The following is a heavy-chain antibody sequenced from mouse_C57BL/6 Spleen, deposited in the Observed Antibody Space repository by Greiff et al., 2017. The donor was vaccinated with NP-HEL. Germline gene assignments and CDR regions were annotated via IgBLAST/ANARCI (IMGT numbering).Heavy chain of an antibody. D-gene: IGHD1-1*01. V-gene: IGHV1-54*01. CDR3: ARDHYYGSRYYAMDY. J-gene: IGHJ4*01. CDR1: GYAFTNYL. Sequence: VKLMESGAELVRPGTSVKVSCKASGYAFTNYLIEWVKQRPGQGLEWIRVINPGSGGTNYNEKFKGKATLTADKSSSTAYMQLSSLTSEDSAVYFCARDHYYGSRYYAMDYWGQGTSVTVSS. CDR2: INPGSGGT.